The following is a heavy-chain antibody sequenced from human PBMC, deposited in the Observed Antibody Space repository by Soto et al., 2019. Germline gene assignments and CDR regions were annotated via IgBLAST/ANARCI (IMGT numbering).Heavy chain of an antibody. CDR1: GYTFSNYG. D-gene: IGHD2-2*01. CDR2: ISAYNGNT. Sequence: QVQLVQSGAEVKKPGASVKVSCKASGYTFSNYGFSWVRQAPGQRLEWMGWISAYNGNTNYAQKVQGRVTMTTDTSTGTAYMELRSLISDDTAVYYCACSFTSSQWRYGMDVWGQGTTVTVSS. CDR3: ACSFTSSQWRYGMDV. V-gene: IGHV1-18*01. J-gene: IGHJ6*02.